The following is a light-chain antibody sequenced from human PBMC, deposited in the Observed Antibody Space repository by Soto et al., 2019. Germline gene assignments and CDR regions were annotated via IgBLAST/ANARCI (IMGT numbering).Light chain of an antibody. CDR3: QQYGSSPRT. Sequence: EIVLTQSPGTLSLSPGERATLSCRASQSVSSSYLAWYQQKPGQAPRLLIYGASSRATGIPDRFSGSGSGIDFTLTISRLEPEDFAVYYCQQYGSSPRTFGQGTMVEIK. V-gene: IGKV3-20*01. CDR1: QSVSSSY. J-gene: IGKJ1*01. CDR2: GAS.